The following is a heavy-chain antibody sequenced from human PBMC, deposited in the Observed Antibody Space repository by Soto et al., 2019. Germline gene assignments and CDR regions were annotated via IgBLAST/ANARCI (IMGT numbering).Heavy chain of an antibody. J-gene: IGHJ2*01. CDR2: IYWNDDK. D-gene: IGHD1-26*01. Sequence: GVGVGWIRQPPGKALEWLALIYWNDDKRYSPSLKSRLTITKDTSKNQVVLTMTNMDPVDPATYYCAHSRVFLQPVAGLRYCPPVSAFLLNRSSDL. CDR1: GVG. V-gene: IGHV2-5*01. CDR3: AHSRVFLQPVAGLRYCPPVSAFLLNRSSDL.